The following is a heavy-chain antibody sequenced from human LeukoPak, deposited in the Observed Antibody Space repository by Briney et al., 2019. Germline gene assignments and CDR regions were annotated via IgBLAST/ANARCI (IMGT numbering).Heavy chain of an antibody. D-gene: IGHD6-13*01. CDR2: IRGSGGST. Sequence: GGSLRLSCAASGFTFSSYAMSWVRQAPGKGLEWVSAIRGSGGSTYYADSVKGRFTISRDNSKNTLYLQMNSLRAEDTAVYYCAKTIAAAGRGYFQHWGPGTLVTVSS. CDR3: AKTIAAAGRGYFQH. J-gene: IGHJ1*01. V-gene: IGHV3-23*01. CDR1: GFTFSSYA.